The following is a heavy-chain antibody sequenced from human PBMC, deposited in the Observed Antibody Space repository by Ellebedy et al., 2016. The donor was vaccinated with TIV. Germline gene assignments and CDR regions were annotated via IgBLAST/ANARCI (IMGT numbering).Heavy chain of an antibody. CDR1: GYTFTSYG. Sequence: AASVKVSCKASGYTFTSYGISWVRQAPGQGLEWMGWISAYNGNTNYAQKLQGRVTMTTDTSTSTAYMALRSLRSDDTAVYYCAVGGDSSGYYYGAFDIWGQGTMVTVSS. CDR2: ISAYNGNT. V-gene: IGHV1-18*01. D-gene: IGHD3-22*01. J-gene: IGHJ3*02. CDR3: AVGGDSSGYYYGAFDI.